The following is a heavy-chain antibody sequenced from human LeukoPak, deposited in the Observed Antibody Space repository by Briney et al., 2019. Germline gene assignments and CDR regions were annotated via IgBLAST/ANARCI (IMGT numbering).Heavy chain of an antibody. D-gene: IGHD6-25*01. J-gene: IGHJ4*02. CDR2: ISSSSSYI. V-gene: IGHV3-21*01. Sequence: GVSLRLSCAASGFTFSSYSMNWVRQAPGKGLEWVSSISSSSSYIYYADSVKGRFTISRDNAKNSLYLQMNSLRVEDTAVYYCARDSAKYYFDYWGQGTLVTVSS. CDR1: GFTFSSYS. CDR3: ARDSAKYYFDY.